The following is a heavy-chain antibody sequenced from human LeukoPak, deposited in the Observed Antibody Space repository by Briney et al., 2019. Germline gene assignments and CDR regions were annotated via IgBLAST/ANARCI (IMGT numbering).Heavy chain of an antibody. CDR3: AGLGESGAPYYFDY. D-gene: IGHD1-26*01. J-gene: IGHJ4*02. V-gene: IGHV4-4*07. CDR1: GGSISSYY. Sequence: KSSETLSLTCTVSGGSISSYYWSWIRQPAGKGLEWIGRIYTSGSTNYNPSLNSRVTMSVDTSKNQFSLKLSSVTAADTAVYYCAGLGESGAPYYFDYWGQGTLVTVSS. CDR2: IYTSGST.